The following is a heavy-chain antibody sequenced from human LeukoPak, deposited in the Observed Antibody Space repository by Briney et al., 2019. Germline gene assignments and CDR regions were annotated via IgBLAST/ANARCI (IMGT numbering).Heavy chain of an antibody. CDR2: IIPIFGTA. J-gene: IGHJ5*02. Sequence: SVKVSCKASGGTFSSYAISWVRQAPGQGLEWMGGIIPIFGTANYARKFQGRVTITADESTSTAYMELSSLRSEDTAVYYCARGIVVKPSANWFDPWGQGTPVTVSS. D-gene: IGHD2-2*01. CDR1: GGTFSSYA. V-gene: IGHV1-69*13. CDR3: ARGIVVKPSANWFDP.